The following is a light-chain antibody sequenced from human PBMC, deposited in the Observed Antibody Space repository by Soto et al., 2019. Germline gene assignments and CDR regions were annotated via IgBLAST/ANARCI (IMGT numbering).Light chain of an antibody. Sequence: QSALTQPASVSGSPGQSITISCTGTSSDVGTYRLVSWYQQHPGEAPKLMIYEVSKRPSGLSNRFSGSKSGNTASLTISGLQADDEGDYYCCSYAGSGTLVFGGGTKVTVL. V-gene: IGLV2-23*02. CDR1: SSDVGTYRL. CDR3: CSYAGSGTLV. CDR2: EVS. J-gene: IGLJ3*02.